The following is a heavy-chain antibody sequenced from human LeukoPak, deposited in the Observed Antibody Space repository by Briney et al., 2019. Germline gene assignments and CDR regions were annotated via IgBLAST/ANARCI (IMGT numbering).Heavy chain of an antibody. J-gene: IGHJ3*02. CDR1: GYTFTNYY. V-gene: IGHV1-69*06. D-gene: IGHD3-10*01. Sequence: SVKVSCKASGYTFTNYYMHWVRQAPGQGLEWMGGIIPIFGTANYAQKFQGRVTITADKSTSTAYMELSSLRSEDTAVYYCARDRGGYRSFDIWGQGTMVTVSS. CDR2: IIPIFGTA. CDR3: ARDRGGYRSFDI.